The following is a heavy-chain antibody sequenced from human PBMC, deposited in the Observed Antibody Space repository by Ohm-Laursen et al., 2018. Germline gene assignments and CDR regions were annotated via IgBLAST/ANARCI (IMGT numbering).Heavy chain of an antibody. V-gene: IGHV4-59*07. CDR2: IYYSGST. D-gene: IGHD6-6*01. Sequence: SHTLSLTCTVSGGSISSYYWSWIRQPPGKGLEWIGYIYYSGSTNYNPSLKSRATISVDTAKNQFSLKLSSVTAADTAVYYSTRGRDSSSSRSSPRTKYCYYGMDVWGQGTTVTVSS. CDR1: GGSISSYY. CDR3: TRGRDSSSSRSSPRTKYCYYGMDV. J-gene: IGHJ6*02.